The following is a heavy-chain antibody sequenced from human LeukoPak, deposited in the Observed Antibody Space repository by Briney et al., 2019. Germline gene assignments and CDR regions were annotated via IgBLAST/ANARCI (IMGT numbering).Heavy chain of an antibody. Sequence: ASVKVSCKTSGYTYTNYAINWVRLAPGQGLEWLGWINTDTGNPSYVQDFTGRFVFSLDTSVSTAYLQISGLKAEDTAVYYCARSNKVPQGHSNYWGQGTLVTVSS. CDR2: INTDTGNP. J-gene: IGHJ4*02. V-gene: IGHV7-4-1*02. D-gene: IGHD1/OR15-1a*01. CDR1: GYTYTNYA. CDR3: ARSNKVPQGHSNY.